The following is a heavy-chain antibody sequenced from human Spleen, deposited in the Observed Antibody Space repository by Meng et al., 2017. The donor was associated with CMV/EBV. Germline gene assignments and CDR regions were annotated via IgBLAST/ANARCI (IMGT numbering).Heavy chain of an antibody. Sequence: LSCAGSGFTFSDYYMNWLRQTPGRGLEWVSYISSSGTTIYYADSVKGRFTVSRDNAKKSLYLQLNSLRAEDTAIYYCASGSYPAFDYWGQGTRVTVSS. CDR1: GFTFSDYY. CDR2: ISSSGTTI. D-gene: IGHD3-10*01. J-gene: IGHJ4*02. CDR3: ASGSYPAFDY. V-gene: IGHV3-11*04.